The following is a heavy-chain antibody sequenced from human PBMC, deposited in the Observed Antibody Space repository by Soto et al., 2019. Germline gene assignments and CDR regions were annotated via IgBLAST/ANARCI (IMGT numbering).Heavy chain of an antibody. J-gene: IGHJ6*03. V-gene: IGHV3-64*01. Sequence: EVQLAESGGGLAQPGGSLRLSCAASGFTLSGYAMDWVRQAPGKGLEYVSGISSNGVGTYYANSVQGRFTISRDNSKHTVYLQMGSLRPEDMAVYYCARRARSDFYYMDVWGKGTTVTVSS. CDR3: ARRARSDFYYMDV. CDR1: GFTLSGYA. D-gene: IGHD3-10*01. CDR2: ISSNGVGT.